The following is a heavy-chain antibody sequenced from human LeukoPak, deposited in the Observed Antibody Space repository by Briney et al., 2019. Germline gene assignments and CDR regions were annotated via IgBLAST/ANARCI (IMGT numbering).Heavy chain of an antibody. Sequence: GGSLRLSCEASGFTFSDYYMSWIRQAPGKGLEWVSYISSSGSTIYYADSVKGRFTISRDNSKNTLYLQMNSLRAEDTAVYYCARDLTDTAMGPFDYWGQGTLVTVSS. CDR2: ISSSGSTI. V-gene: IGHV3-11*01. CDR3: ARDLTDTAMGPFDY. CDR1: GFTFSDYY. J-gene: IGHJ4*02. D-gene: IGHD5-18*01.